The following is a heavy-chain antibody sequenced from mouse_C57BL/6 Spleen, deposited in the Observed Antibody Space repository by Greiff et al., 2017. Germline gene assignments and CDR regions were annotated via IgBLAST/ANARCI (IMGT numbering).Heavy chain of an antibody. CDR1: GFNIKDYY. V-gene: IGHV14-1*01. J-gene: IGHJ2*01. D-gene: IGHD1-1*01. Sequence: DVQLQESGAELVRPGASVKLSCTASGFNIKDYYMHWVKQRPEQGLEWIGRIDPEDGDTEYAPKFQGKATMTADTSSNTAYLQLSSLTSEDTAGYYCTTEATVVPFDYWGQGTTLTVSS. CDR2: IDPEDGDT. CDR3: TTEATVVPFDY.